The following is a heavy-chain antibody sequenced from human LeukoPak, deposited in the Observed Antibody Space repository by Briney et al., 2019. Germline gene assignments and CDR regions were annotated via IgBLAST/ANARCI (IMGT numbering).Heavy chain of an antibody. CDR1: GYTFTGYY. CDR3: ARDLGPGGDEYYFDY. J-gene: IGHJ4*02. CDR2: INPNSGGT. V-gene: IGHV1-2*02. D-gene: IGHD2-21*02. Sequence: GASVKVSCKASGYTFTGYYMHWVRQAPGQGLEWMGWINPNSGGTNYAQKFQGRVTMTRDTSISTAYMELSRLRSGDTAVYYCARDLGPGGDEYYFDYWGQGTLVTVSS.